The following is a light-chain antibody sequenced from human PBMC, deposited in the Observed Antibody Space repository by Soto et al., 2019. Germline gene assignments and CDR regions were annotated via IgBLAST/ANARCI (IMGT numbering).Light chain of an antibody. V-gene: IGLV3-21*04. CDR1: NIGNKR. CDR2: YDS. CDR3: QVWDIMSDNFV. J-gene: IGLJ1*01. Sequence: SYELTQPPSVSVAPEKTATITCGGNNIGNKRVHWYRQKPGQAPVLVISYDSDRPSGIPERFSGSNYGDTATLTISRVDDGDEADYYCQVWDIMSDNFVFGPGTKLTVL.